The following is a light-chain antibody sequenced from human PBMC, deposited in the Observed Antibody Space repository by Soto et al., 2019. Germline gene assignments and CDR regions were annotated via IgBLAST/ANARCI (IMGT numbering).Light chain of an antibody. CDR3: QQYQTYST. Sequence: DIQMTQSPSTLSASVGDRVTITCRASQTIDSWLAWYQQRPGKPPNLLIYKASTLASGVPSRFSGSGSGTEFTLTINSLQPDDFATYFCQQYQTYSTFGQGTRLEIK. CDR1: QTIDSW. CDR2: KAS. J-gene: IGKJ5*01. V-gene: IGKV1-5*03.